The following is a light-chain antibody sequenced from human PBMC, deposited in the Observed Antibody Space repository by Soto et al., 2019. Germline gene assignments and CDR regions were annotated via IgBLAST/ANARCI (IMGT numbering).Light chain of an antibody. Sequence: DIQMTQSPSTLSASVGDRVTITCRASQSIGNWLAWYQQKLGKAPKLLIYKSSNLETGVPSRFSGSGSGTEFTLTISCLQPDDFAIYYCQQYKDYPRTFGQGTKVEIK. J-gene: IGKJ1*01. CDR3: QQYKDYPRT. CDR1: QSIGNW. V-gene: IGKV1-5*03. CDR2: KSS.